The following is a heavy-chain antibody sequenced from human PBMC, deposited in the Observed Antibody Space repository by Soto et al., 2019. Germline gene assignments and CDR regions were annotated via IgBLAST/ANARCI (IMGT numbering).Heavy chain of an antibody. Sequence: QVQLQESGPGLVKPSETLSLTCTVSGGSISSYYWSWIRQPPGKGLEWIGYIYYSGSTNYNPSLKVRVTIAVDRSNNQFPMQLSSGTAADTAVYYCARATTGGYSSGWYANYYGMDVWGQGTTVTVSS. V-gene: IGHV4-59*01. CDR2: IYYSGST. D-gene: IGHD6-19*01. CDR1: GGSISSYY. CDR3: ARATTGGYSSGWYANYYGMDV. J-gene: IGHJ6*02.